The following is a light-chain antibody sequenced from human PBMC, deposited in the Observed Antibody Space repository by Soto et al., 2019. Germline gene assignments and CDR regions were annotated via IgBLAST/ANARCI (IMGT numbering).Light chain of an antibody. CDR1: QSVSSY. Sequence: EIVLTQSPATLSLSPGERATLSCRASQSVSSYLAWYQQKPGQAPRLLIYDASNRATGIPARFSGSGSGTDFTLTISLLEPEDFAVYYCQQRSNWTTFGQGTKVEIK. CDR3: QQRSNWTT. CDR2: DAS. J-gene: IGKJ1*01. V-gene: IGKV3-11*01.